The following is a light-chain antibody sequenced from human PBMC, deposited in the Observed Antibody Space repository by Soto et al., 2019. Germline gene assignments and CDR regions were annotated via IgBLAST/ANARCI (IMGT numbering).Light chain of an antibody. V-gene: IGKV1-27*01. CDR1: QGMSNY. CDR2: AAS. J-gene: IGKJ1*01. Sequence: DIQMTQSPSSLSASVGDRVTITCRASQGMSNYLAWYQQKPGKVPKLLIYAASTLPSGVPSRFSGSGSGTDFTPTISSLQPEDVANYYCQKYNSAPWTFGQGTKVEIK. CDR3: QKYNSAPWT.